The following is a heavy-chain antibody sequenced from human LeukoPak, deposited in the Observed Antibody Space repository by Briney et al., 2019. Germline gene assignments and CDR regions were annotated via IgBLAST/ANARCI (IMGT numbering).Heavy chain of an antibody. V-gene: IGHV4-34*01. D-gene: IGHD1-26*01. CDR3: ARGPSIVGARGGLSY. Sequence: SETLSLTCAVSGGSISSGGYSWSWIRQPPGKGLEWIGEINHSGSTNYNPSLKSRVTISVDTSKNQFSLKLSSVTAADTAVYYCARGPSIVGARGGLSYWGQGTLVTVSS. J-gene: IGHJ4*02. CDR2: INHSGST. CDR1: GGSISSGGYS.